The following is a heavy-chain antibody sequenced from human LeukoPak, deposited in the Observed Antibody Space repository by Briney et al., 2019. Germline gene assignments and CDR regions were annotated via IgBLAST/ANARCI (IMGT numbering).Heavy chain of an antibody. CDR3: ASSIAARPSYYYYMDV. J-gene: IGHJ6*03. CDR2: IYYSGST. CDR1: GGSISSGGYY. V-gene: IGHV4-31*03. Sequence: KAPETLSLTCTVSGGSISSGGYYWSWIRQHPGKGLEWIGYIYYSGSTYYNPSLKSRVTISVDTSKNQFSLKLSSVTAADTAVYYCASSIAARPSYYYYMDVWGKGTTVTVSS. D-gene: IGHD6-6*01.